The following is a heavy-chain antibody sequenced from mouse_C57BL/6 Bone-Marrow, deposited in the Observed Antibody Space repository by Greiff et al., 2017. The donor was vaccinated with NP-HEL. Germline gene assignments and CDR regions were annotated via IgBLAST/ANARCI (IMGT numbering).Heavy chain of an antibody. CDR3: TRSPINYYGRPYFDY. V-gene: IGHV1-15*01. CDR2: IDPEPGGT. CDR1: GYTFTDYE. J-gene: IGHJ2*01. Sequence: VQLQQSGAELVRPGASVTLSCKASGYTFTDYEMHWVKQTPVHGLEWIGAIDPEPGGTAYNQKFKGKAILTADKSSSTAYMELRSLTSEDSAVYYCTRSPINYYGRPYFDYWGQGTTLTVSS. D-gene: IGHD1-1*01.